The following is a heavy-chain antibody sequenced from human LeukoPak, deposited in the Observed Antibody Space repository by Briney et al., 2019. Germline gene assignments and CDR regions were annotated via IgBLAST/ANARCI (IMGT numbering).Heavy chain of an antibody. CDR2: IRYDGSNK. CDR1: GFTFSSYG. Sequence: GGSLRLSCAASGFTFSSYGMHWVRQAPGKGLEWVAFIRYDGSNKYYADSVKGRFTISRDNSKNTLYLQMNSLRAEDTAVYYCAEEPGGSYYFDYWGQGTLVTVSS. CDR3: AEEPGGSYYFDY. D-gene: IGHD5-12*01. V-gene: IGHV3-30*02. J-gene: IGHJ4*02.